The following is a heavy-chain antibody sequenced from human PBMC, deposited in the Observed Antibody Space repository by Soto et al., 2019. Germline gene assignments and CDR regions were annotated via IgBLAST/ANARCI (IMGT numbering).Heavy chain of an antibody. D-gene: IGHD5-18*01. J-gene: IGHJ2*01. Sequence: QVQLVESGGGVVQPGRSLRLSCAASGFTFSSYAMHWVRQAPGKGLEWVAVISYDGSNKYYAASVKGRFTISRDNSKNTLYLQMNSLSAEDTAVYHCARDPLWGTAMVLWYFDLWGRGTLVTVSS. CDR2: ISYDGSNK. CDR1: GFTFSSYA. V-gene: IGHV3-30-3*01. CDR3: ARDPLWGTAMVLWYFDL.